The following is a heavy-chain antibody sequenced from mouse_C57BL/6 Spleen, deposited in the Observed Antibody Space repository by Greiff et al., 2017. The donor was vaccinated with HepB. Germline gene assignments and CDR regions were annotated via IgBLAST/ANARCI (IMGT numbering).Heavy chain of an antibody. CDR1: GYTFTSYW. Sequence: QVQLKQPGAELVKPGASVKMSCKASGYTFTSYWITWVKQRPGQGLEWIGDIYPGSGSTNYNEKFKSKATLTVDTSSSTAYMQLSSLTSEDSAVYYCARSGSSGYVFAYWGQGTLVTVSA. V-gene: IGHV1-55*01. J-gene: IGHJ3*01. CDR3: ARSGSSGYVFAY. D-gene: IGHD3-2*02. CDR2: IYPGSGST.